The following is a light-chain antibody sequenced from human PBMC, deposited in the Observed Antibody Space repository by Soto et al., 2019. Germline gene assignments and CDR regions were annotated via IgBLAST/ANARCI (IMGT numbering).Light chain of an antibody. V-gene: IGKV3-11*01. CDR2: DAS. CDR3: QQRRNWPPLT. J-gene: IGKJ4*01. Sequence: EVVLTQSPVTLSLSPGERATLSCRASQSFRGLLAWYQQKPGQAPRLLIYDASRRAPGIPARFSGSGSGTDFTLTISSLEPEDFAVYYCQQRRNWPPLTFGGGTKVDIK. CDR1: QSFRGL.